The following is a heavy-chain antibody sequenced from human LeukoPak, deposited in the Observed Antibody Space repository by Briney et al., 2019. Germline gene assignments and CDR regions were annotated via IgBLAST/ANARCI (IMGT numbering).Heavy chain of an antibody. CDR1: GYTFTGYY. Sequence: ASVKVSCKASGYTFTGYYMHWVRQAPGQGLEWMGWINPNSGGTNYAQKFQGRVTMTRDTSISTAYMELSRLRSEDTAVYYCARGVTGYYISDYYMDVWGKGTAVTVSS. CDR3: ARGVTGYYISDYYMDV. V-gene: IGHV1-2*02. D-gene: IGHD3-9*01. CDR2: INPNSGGT. J-gene: IGHJ6*03.